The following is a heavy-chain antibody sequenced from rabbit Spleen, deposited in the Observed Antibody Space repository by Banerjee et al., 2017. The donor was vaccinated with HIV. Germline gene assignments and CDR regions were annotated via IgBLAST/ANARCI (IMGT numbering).Heavy chain of an antibody. D-gene: IGHD1-1*01. V-gene: IGHV1S47*01. J-gene: IGHJ6*01. CDR2: IDPDFGIT. CDR3: ARDTSSSFSSYGMDL. CDR1: GIDFSRNG. Sequence: ELVESGGGLVQPGESLKLSCKASGIDFSRNGINWVRQAPGKGPEWIAYIDPDFGITKYANSVKGRFTISSDNAQNTVFLQMTSLTASDTATYFCARDTSSSFSSYGMDLWGPGTLVTVS.